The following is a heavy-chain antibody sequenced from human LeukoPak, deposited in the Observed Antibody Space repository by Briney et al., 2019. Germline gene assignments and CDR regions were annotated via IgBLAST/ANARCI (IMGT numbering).Heavy chain of an antibody. Sequence: ASVKVSCKGSGYIFPDYYIYWVRQAPGQGLEWMGRINPNSGGTNYAQKFQGRVTMTRDTSTSTVYMELSSLRSEDTAVYYCARVGDYGGNPDYWGQGTLVTVSS. V-gene: IGHV1/OR15-1*04. J-gene: IGHJ4*02. CDR2: INPNSGGT. D-gene: IGHD4-23*01. CDR1: GYIFPDYY. CDR3: ARVGDYGGNPDY.